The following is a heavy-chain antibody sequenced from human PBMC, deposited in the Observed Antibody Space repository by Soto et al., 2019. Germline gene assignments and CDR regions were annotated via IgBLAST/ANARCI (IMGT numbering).Heavy chain of an antibody. J-gene: IGHJ6*02. Sequence: GESLKISCKGSGYSFTSYWIGWVRQMPGKGLEWMGIIYPGDSDTRYSPSFQGQVTISADKSISTAYLQWSSLKASDTAMYYCARADFYTDYGGNSGWNPKRSNYYYGMDVWGQGTRVTVSS. CDR1: GYSFTSYW. D-gene: IGHD4-17*01. CDR3: ARADFYTDYGGNSGWNPKRSNYYYGMDV. CDR2: IYPGDSDT. V-gene: IGHV5-51*01.